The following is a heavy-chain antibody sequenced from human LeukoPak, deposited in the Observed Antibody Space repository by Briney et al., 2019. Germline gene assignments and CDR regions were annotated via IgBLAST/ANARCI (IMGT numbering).Heavy chain of an antibody. J-gene: IGHJ6*03. CDR3: AKTSREGPTYYYYYMDV. CDR1: GFTFSSYG. V-gene: IGHV3-23*01. CDR2: ISGSGGST. Sequence: PGGSLRLSCAASGFTFSSYGMSWVRQAPGKGLEWVSAISGSGGSTYYADSVKGRFTISRDNSKNTLYLQMNSLRAEDTAVYYCAKTSREGPTYYYYYMDVWGKGTTVTISS.